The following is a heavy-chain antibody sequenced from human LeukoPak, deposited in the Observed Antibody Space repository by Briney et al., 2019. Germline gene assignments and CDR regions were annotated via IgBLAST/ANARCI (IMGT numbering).Heavy chain of an antibody. D-gene: IGHD2-15*01. CDR1: GYTFTSYG. Sequence: ASVKVSCKASGYTFTSYGVSWVRQAPGQGLEWMGWISAYNGNTNYAQKLQGRVTMTTDTSTSTAYMELRSLRSDDTAVYYCAIYLGYCSGGSCHPLDYWGQGTLVTVSS. V-gene: IGHV1-18*01. CDR2: ISAYNGNT. CDR3: AIYLGYCSGGSCHPLDY. J-gene: IGHJ4*02.